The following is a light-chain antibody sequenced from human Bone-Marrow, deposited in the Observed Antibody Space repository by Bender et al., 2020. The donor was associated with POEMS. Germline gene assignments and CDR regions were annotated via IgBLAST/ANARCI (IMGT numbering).Light chain of an antibody. CDR2: DVN. V-gene: IGLV2-14*02. CDR1: SSDVGSYNV. CDR3: AVWDDSLNGWV. Sequence: QSALTQPASVSGSPGQSIIVSCTGTSSDVGSYNVVSWYQQHPGKAPKLMIYDVNNRPSGVSDRFSGSKSGNTASLTISGLQAEDEADYYCAVWDDSLNGWVFGGGTKLTVL. J-gene: IGLJ3*02.